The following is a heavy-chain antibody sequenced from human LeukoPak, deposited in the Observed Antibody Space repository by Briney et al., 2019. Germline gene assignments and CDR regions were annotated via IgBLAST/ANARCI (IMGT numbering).Heavy chain of an antibody. CDR1: GFTVSSNY. Sequence: GGSLRLSCAASGFTVSSNYMSWVRQAPGKGLEWVSVIYSGGSTYYADSVKGRFTISRDNSKNTLYLQMNSLRAEDTAVYYCARDLTTVTYPDYWGQGTLVTVSS. D-gene: IGHD4-17*01. V-gene: IGHV3-66*01. CDR2: IYSGGST. J-gene: IGHJ4*02. CDR3: ARDLTTVTYPDY.